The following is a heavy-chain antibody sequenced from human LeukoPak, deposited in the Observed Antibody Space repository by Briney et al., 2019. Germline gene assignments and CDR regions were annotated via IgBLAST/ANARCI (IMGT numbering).Heavy chain of an antibody. CDR3: ARPADRGHYNWFDP. D-gene: IGHD3-10*01. J-gene: IGHJ5*02. CDR2: TYYRSKWYN. CDR1: GDSVSSNSAT. V-gene: IGHV6-1*01. Sequence: SQTLSLTCAISGDSVSSNSATWNWIRQSPSRGLEWLGRTYYRSKWYNDYAVSVKSRITINPDTSKNQFSLQLNSVTPEDTAVYYCARPADRGHYNWFDPWGQGTLVTVSS.